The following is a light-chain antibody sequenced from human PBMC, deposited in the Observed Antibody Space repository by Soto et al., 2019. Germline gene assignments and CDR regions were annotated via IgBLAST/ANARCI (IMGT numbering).Light chain of an antibody. V-gene: IGKV3-20*01. CDR3: QQYGSSQGWT. CDR1: QSVSSSY. J-gene: IGKJ1*01. Sequence: IVMTQSLATLSVTQGERATLSCRASQSVSSSYLAWYQQKSGQAPRLLIYGASSRATGIPDRFSGSGSGADFTLTISGLEPEDFAVYYCQQYGSSQGWTFGQGTKVDIK. CDR2: GAS.